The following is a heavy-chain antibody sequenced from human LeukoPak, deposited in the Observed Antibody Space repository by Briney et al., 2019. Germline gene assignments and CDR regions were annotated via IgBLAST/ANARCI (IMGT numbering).Heavy chain of an antibody. CDR3: ASDPFDSSGYYPLDY. CDR1: GFTFSRYA. V-gene: IGHV3-30-3*01. Sequence: GGSLRLSCAASGFTFSRYAMHWVRQAPGKGLEWVAVISYHGSNRYYADSMKGRFTISRDNSKSTLYLQMNSLRPEDTAVYYCASDPFDSSGYYPLDYWGQGTLVTVSS. CDR2: ISYHGSNR. J-gene: IGHJ4*02. D-gene: IGHD3-22*01.